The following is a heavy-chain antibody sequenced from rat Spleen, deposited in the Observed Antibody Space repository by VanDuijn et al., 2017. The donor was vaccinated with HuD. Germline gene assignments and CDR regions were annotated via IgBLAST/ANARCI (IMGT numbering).Heavy chain of an antibody. Sequence: EVQLVESGGGLVRPGRSLKLSCTASGFTFSKYDMAWVRQAPKKGLEWVAYISTGGGSTYYRDSVKGRFTISRDSAKSTLYLQMDSLRSEDTATYYCARHGQIYNYGGYYPSGVMDAWGQGASVTVSS. CDR1: GFTFSKYD. D-gene: IGHD1-12*03. CDR2: ISTGGGST. CDR3: ARHGQIYNYGGYYPSGVMDA. J-gene: IGHJ4*01. V-gene: IGHV5-25*01.